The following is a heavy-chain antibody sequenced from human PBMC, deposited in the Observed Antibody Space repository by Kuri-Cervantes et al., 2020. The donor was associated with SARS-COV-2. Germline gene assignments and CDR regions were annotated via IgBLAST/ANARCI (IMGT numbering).Heavy chain of an antibody. V-gene: IGHV1-2*04. CDR3: ARRAYGEEVDYYYMDV. J-gene: IGHJ6*03. CDR2: INPNSGGT. Sequence: ASVKVSCKASGYTFTGYYMHWVRQAPGQGLEWMGWINPNSGGTNYAQKFQGWVTMTRDTSISTVYMELSRLRSDDTAVYYCARRAYGEEVDYYYMDVWGKGTMVTVSS. CDR1: GYTFTGYY. D-gene: IGHD4-17*01.